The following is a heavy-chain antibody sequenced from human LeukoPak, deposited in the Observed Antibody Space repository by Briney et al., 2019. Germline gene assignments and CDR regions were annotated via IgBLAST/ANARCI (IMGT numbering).Heavy chain of an antibody. CDR1: GFTFSTST. V-gene: IGHV3-23*01. CDR3: EPPLQFLES. D-gene: IGHD3-3*01. CDR2: INSSGGST. J-gene: IGHJ5*02. Sequence: GGSLRLSCTTSGFTFSTSTMTWVRQAPGKGLEWVSTINSSGGSTYYASSVKGRFSISRDNSRNTLYLRVSSLRAEDTAVYYCEPPLQFLESWGQGTMVIVSS.